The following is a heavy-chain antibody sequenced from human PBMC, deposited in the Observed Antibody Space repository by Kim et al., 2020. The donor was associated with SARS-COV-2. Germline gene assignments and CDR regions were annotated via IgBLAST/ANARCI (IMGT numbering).Heavy chain of an antibody. CDR3: ANKRGLHAFDV. D-gene: IGHD3-16*01. CDR1: GFTFSSYA. Sequence: GGSLRLSCAASGFTFSSYAMTWVRQVPGKGLEWVSAISGSGDATYYADSVKGRFTIFRDNSKNMLYLQMNSLRADDTAIYYCANKRGLHAFDVWGQGTMVTVSS. V-gene: IGHV3-23*01. J-gene: IGHJ3*01. CDR2: ISGSGDAT.